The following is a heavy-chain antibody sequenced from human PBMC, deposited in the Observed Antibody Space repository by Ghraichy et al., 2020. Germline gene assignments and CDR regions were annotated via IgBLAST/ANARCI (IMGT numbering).Heavy chain of an antibody. CDR2: ISSSSSTI. CDR3: ASLPRGDSSSWYSEYYYYYMDV. D-gene: IGHD6-13*01. CDR1: GFTFSSYS. Sequence: GGSLRLSCAASGFTFSSYSMNWVRQAPGKGLEWVSYISSSSSTIYYADSVKGRFTISRDNAKNSLYLQMNSLRDEDTAVYYCASLPRGDSSSWYSEYYYYYMDVWGKGTTVTVSS. V-gene: IGHV3-48*02. J-gene: IGHJ6*03.